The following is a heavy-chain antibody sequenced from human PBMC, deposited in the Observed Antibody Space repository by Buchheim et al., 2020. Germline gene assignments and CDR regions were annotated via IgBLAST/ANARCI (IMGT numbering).Heavy chain of an antibody. CDR1: GGSFSGYY. V-gene: IGHV4-34*01. J-gene: IGHJ5*02. D-gene: IGHD3-3*01. CDR2: INHSGST. CDR3: ARGQLLRFLEWLLPQGQYNWFDP. Sequence: QVQLQQWGAGLLKPSETLSLTCAVYGGSFSGYYWSWIRQPPGKGLEWIGEINHSGSTNYNPSLQSRVTISVDTSKNQFSLKLSSVTAADTAVYYCARGQLLRFLEWLLPQGQYNWFDPWGQGTL.